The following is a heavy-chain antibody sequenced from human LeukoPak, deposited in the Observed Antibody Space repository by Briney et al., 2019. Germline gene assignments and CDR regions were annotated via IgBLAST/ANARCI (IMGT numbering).Heavy chain of an antibody. Sequence: ASVKVSCKASGYTFTGYYMHWVRQAPGQGLEWMGWINPNSGGTNYAQKFQGRVTMTRDTSISTAYMELSRLRSDDTAVYYCAREVPAAIRPVGYYYYMDVWGKGTTVTVSS. J-gene: IGHJ6*03. CDR3: AREVPAAIRPVGYYYYMDV. CDR1: GYTFTGYY. D-gene: IGHD2-2*02. CDR2: INPNSGGT. V-gene: IGHV1-2*02.